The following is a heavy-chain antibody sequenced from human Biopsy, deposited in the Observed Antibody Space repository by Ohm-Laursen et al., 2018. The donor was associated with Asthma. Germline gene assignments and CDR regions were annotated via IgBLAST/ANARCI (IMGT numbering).Heavy chain of an antibody. J-gene: IGHJ4*02. CDR1: GFTFSRFG. CDR2: ISFDGTNR. V-gene: IGHV3-30*18. Sequence: SLRLSCTASGFTFSRFGMEWVRQAPGKGLDWVAVISFDGTNRNYTDSVKGRFTISRDNSRNTLHLEMNSLRAEDTAVYYCPKDVFPGWEVRRGPDYWGQGTLVTVSA. CDR3: PKDVFPGWEVRRGPDY. D-gene: IGHD1-26*01.